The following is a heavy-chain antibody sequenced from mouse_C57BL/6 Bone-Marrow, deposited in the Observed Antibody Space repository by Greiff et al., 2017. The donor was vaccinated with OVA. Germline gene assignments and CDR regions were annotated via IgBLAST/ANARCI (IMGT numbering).Heavy chain of an antibody. Sequence: QVQLKESGAELARPGASVKLSCKASGYTFTSYGISWVKQRTGQGLEWIGEIYPRSGNTYYNEKFKGKATLTADKSSSTAYMELRSLTSEDSAVYFCARWDDYDSGGFAYWGQGTLVTVSA. V-gene: IGHV1-81*01. J-gene: IGHJ3*01. D-gene: IGHD2-4*01. CDR1: GYTFTSYG. CDR3: ARWDDYDSGGFAY. CDR2: IYPRSGNT.